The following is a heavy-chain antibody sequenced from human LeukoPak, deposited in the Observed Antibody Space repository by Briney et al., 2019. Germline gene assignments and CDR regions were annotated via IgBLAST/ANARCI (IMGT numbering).Heavy chain of an antibody. Sequence: GASVKVSCKASGGTFSSYAISWVRQAPGQGLEWMGRIIPILGIANYAQKFQGRVTITADKSTSTAYMELSSLRSEDTAVYYCARGPHPRYSCGLRPPVEGCMDVWGQGTTVTVSS. D-gene: IGHD5-18*01. CDR2: IIPILGIA. V-gene: IGHV1-69*04. CDR1: GGTFSSYA. CDR3: ARGPHPRYSCGLRPPVEGCMDV. J-gene: IGHJ6*02.